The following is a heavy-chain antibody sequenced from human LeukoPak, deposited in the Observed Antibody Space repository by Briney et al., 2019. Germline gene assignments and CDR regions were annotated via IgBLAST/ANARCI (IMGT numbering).Heavy chain of an antibody. Sequence: PSETLSLTCAVYGGSFSGYYWSWIRRPPGKGLEWIGEIDHSGSTNYNPSLKSRVTISVDTSKNQFSLKLSSVTAADTAVYYCARARGYDILTGYYIRPYYFDYWGQGTLVTVSS. CDR2: IDHSGST. D-gene: IGHD3-9*01. CDR1: GGSFSGYY. CDR3: ARARGYDILTGYYIRPYYFDY. J-gene: IGHJ4*02. V-gene: IGHV4-34*01.